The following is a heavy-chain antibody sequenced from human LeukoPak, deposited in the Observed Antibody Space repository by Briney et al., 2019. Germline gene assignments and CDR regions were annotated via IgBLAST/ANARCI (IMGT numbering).Heavy chain of an antibody. J-gene: IGHJ3*02. D-gene: IGHD2-2*02. CDR2: ISSSGSTI. V-gene: IGHV3-48*03. CDR3: ARDGQYPHLSFPDAFDI. Sequence: GGSLRLSCAASGFTFSSYGMNWDRQAPGKGLEWVSYISSSGSTIYYADSVKGRFTISRDNAKNSLYLQMNSLRAEDTAVYYCARDGQYPHLSFPDAFDIWGQGTMVTVSS. CDR1: GFTFSSYG.